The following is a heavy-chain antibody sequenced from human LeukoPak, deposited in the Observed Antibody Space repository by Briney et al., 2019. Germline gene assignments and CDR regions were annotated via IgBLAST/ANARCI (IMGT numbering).Heavy chain of an antibody. V-gene: IGHV3-23*01. CDR2: ISGSGGST. Sequence: GGSLRLSCVASGFTFNTYAMNWVRQAPGKGLEWVSGISGSGGSTYYADSVKGRFTISRDNSKNTMYLQMNSLRAEDTAVYYCAKRSQYSSSGYFDYWGQGTLVTVSS. CDR3: AKRSQYSSSGYFDY. D-gene: IGHD3-22*01. J-gene: IGHJ4*02. CDR1: GFTFNTYA.